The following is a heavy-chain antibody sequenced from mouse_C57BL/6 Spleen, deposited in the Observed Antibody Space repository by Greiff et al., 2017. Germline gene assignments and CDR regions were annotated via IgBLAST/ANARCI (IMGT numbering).Heavy chain of an antibody. Sequence: DVMLVESGGGLVKPGGSLKLSCAASGFTFSSYTMSWVRQTPEKRLEWVATISGGGGNTYYPDSVKGRFTISRDNAKNTLYLQMSSLRSEDTALYYCARHATHYYGSSYGYFDYWGQGTTLTVSS. CDR3: ARHATHYYGSSYGYFDY. V-gene: IGHV5-9*01. CDR1: GFTFSSYT. J-gene: IGHJ2*01. CDR2: ISGGGGNT. D-gene: IGHD1-1*01.